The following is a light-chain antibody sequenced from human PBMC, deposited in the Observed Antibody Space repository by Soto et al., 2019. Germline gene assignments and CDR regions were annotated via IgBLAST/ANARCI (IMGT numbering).Light chain of an antibody. CDR1: SSDVGSYNL. CDR2: EVS. J-gene: IGLJ2*01. V-gene: IGLV2-23*02. Sequence: QAVVTQPASVSGSPGQSITISCTGTSSDVGSYNLVSWYQQHPGKAPKLMIYEVSKRPSGVSNRFSGSKSGNTASLTISGLQAEDEADYYCCSYAGSSTFLMVFGGGTKLTVL. CDR3: CSYAGSSTFLMV.